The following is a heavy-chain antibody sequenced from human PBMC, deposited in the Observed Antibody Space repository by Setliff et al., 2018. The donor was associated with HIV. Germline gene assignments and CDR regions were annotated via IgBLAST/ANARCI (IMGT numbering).Heavy chain of an antibody. J-gene: IGHJ4*02. D-gene: IGHD6-6*01. CDR2: IHTSGSS. V-gene: IGHV4-61*09. CDR1: GGSISSGSYY. Sequence: SETLSLTCTVSGGSISSGSYYWSWVRQPAGKGLEWIGHIHTSGSSSYNPSLKSRVIISLDTSKNQISLKLNSVTAADTAVYYCARDLLGSSSLVDYWGQGTLVTVSS. CDR3: ARDLLGSSSLVDY.